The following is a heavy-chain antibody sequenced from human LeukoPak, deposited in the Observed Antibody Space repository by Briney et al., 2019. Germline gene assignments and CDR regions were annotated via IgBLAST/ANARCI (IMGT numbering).Heavy chain of an antibody. CDR3: ARSGHSYGFGY. Sequence: GALRLSCAASGFTFSSYWMTWVRQAPGKGLEWVANIKQDGSEKYYVDSVKGRFTISRDNAKNSLYLQMNSLRAEDTAVYYCARSGHSYGFGYWGQGTLVTVSS. CDR1: GFTFSSYW. CDR2: IKQDGSEK. J-gene: IGHJ4*02. V-gene: IGHV3-7*01. D-gene: IGHD5-18*01.